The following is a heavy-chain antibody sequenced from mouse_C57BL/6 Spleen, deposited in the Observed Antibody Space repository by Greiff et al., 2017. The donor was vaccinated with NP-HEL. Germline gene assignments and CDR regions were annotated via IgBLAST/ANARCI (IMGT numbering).Heavy chain of an antibody. J-gene: IGHJ2*01. CDR2: ISDGGSYT. V-gene: IGHV5-4*01. D-gene: IGHD2-13*01. CDR3: ARETDSY. Sequence: VKLVESGGGLVKPGGSLKLSCAASGFTFSSYAMSWVRQTPEKRLEWVATISDGGSYTYYPDNVKGRFTISRDNAKNNLYLQMRHLKSADTAMYYCARETDSYWGQGTTLTVSS. CDR1: GFTFSSYA.